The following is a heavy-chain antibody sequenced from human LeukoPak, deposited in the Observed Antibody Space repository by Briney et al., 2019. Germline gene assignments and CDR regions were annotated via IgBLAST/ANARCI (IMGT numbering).Heavy chain of an antibody. V-gene: IGHV3-30*18. CDR2: ISYDGSNK. Sequence: PGRSLRLSCAASGFTFSSYGMHWVRPAPGKGLEWVAVISYDGSNKYYADSVKGRFTISRDNSKNTLYLQMNSLRAEDTAVYYCAKDWASYNYVDYFDYWGQGTLVTVSS. J-gene: IGHJ4*02. CDR3: AKDWASYNYVDYFDY. D-gene: IGHD5-24*01. CDR1: GFTFSSYG.